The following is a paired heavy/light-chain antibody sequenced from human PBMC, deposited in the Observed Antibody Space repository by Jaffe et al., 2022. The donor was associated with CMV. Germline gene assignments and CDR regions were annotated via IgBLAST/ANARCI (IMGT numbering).Light chain of an antibody. V-gene: IGLV3-21*04. CDR2: YDS. CDR1: KIGSKS. Sequence: SYVLTQPPSVSVAPGKTARITCGGNKIGSKSVHWYQQKPGQAPVLVIYYDSDRPSGIPERFSGSKSGNTATLTISRVEAGDEADYYCQVWDSSSDQGVFGGGTKLTVL. CDR3: QVWDSSSDQGV. J-gene: IGLJ3*02.
Heavy chain of an antibody. CDR2: IYYSGST. D-gene: IGHD3-22*01. CDR3: ARATYYYDTSGPLGGMDV. V-gene: IGHV4-39*01. J-gene: IGHJ6*02. Sequence: QLQLQESGPGLVKPSETLSLTCTVSGGSIRSSSYYWGWIRQPPGKGLEWIGSIYYSGSTSYNPSLKSRVTISVDTSKNQFSLKLSSVTAADTAVYYCARATYYYDTSGPLGGMDVWGQGTTVTVSS. CDR1: GGSIRSSSYY.